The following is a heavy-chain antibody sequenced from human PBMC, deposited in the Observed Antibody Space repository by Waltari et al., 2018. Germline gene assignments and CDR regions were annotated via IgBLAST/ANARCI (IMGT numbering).Heavy chain of an antibody. CDR1: GGTFSSYP. J-gene: IGHJ5*02. D-gene: IGHD1-26*01. Sequence: QVQLVQSGAEVKKPGSSVKVSCKASGGTFSSYPSSRVRQAPGQGLEWMGRIIPILGIANYAQKFQGRVTITADKSTSTAYMELSSLRSEDTAVYYCARGAGGTLGFDPWGQGTLVTVSS. V-gene: IGHV1-69*02. CDR3: ARGAGGTLGFDP. CDR2: IIPILGIA.